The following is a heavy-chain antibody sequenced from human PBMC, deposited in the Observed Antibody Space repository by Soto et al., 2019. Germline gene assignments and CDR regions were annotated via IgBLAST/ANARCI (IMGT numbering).Heavy chain of an antibody. Sequence: QVQLVESGGGVVQPGRSLRLSCAASGSTFSSYGMHWVRQAPGKGLEWVAVISYDGSNKYYADSVKGRFTISRDNSKNTLYLQMNSLRAEDTAVYYCAKGRGYSSGWTTDDFDIWGQGTMVTVSS. V-gene: IGHV3-30*18. J-gene: IGHJ3*02. CDR1: GSTFSSYG. D-gene: IGHD6-19*01. CDR3: AKGRGYSSGWTTDDFDI. CDR2: ISYDGSNK.